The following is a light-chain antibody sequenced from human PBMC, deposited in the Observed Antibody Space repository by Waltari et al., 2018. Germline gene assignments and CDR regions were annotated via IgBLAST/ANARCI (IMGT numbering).Light chain of an antibody. CDR1: QSLVYTDGIRY. CDR3: MQATHWPVT. V-gene: IGKV2-30*01. J-gene: IGKJ5*01. Sequence: DVGLTQSPLSLPVTLGQPASISCRSSQSLVYTDGIRYLNWFHQRPCQAPRRLLYKVSNRDSGVPDRFSGSGSGTDFTLMISSVEADDVGVYFCMQATHWPVTFGQGTRLEIK. CDR2: KVS.